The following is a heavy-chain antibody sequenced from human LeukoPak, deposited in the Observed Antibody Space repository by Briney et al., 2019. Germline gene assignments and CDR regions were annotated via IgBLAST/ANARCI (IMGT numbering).Heavy chain of an antibody. V-gene: IGHV4-30-2*01. CDR1: GGSISSGGYS. CDR2: IYHSGST. Sequence: SQTLSLTCAVSGGSISSGGYSWSWIRQPPGKGLEWIGYIYHSGSTYYNPSLKSRVTISVDTSKNQFSLKLSSVTAADTAVYYCARGPRYFDYWGQGTLVTVSS. D-gene: IGHD3-16*02. CDR3: ARGPRYFDY. J-gene: IGHJ4*02.